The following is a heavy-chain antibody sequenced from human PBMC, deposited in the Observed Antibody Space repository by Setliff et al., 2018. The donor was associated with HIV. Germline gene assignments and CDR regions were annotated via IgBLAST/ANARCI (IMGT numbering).Heavy chain of an antibody. CDR2: ISAYNGNT. CDR3: SRDVLTNNYYYYGMDV. D-gene: IGHD4-4*01. V-gene: IGHV1-18*01. Sequence: ASVKVSCKASGYTFTSYGISWVRQAPGQGLEWMGWISAYNGNTNYAQKLQGRVTMTTDTSTSTAYMELNSLKTEGSAVYYCSRDVLTNNYYYYGMDVWGQGTTVTVSS. J-gene: IGHJ6*02. CDR1: GYTFTSYG.